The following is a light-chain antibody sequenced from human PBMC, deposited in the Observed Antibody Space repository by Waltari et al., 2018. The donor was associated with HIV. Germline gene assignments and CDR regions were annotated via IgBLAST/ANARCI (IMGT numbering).Light chain of an antibody. Sequence: DIVMTQSPESLPVSLGERASINCKSSQSLLYTSNNKNFLAWYQQKPGQPPKLLIYWACTRESGVPDRFSGSGSGTDFTLTISGLQADDVAIYYCQQYYTTPLTFGGGTKVEI. V-gene: IGKV4-1*01. CDR3: QQYYTTPLT. CDR1: QSLLYTSNNKNF. J-gene: IGKJ4*01. CDR2: WAC.